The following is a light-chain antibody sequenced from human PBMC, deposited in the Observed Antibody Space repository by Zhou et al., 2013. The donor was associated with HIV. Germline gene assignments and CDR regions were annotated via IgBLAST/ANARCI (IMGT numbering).Light chain of an antibody. CDR1: RGISKS. Sequence: DIQMTQSPSSLSASVGDRVTITCRASRGISKSLAWYQQKAGKAPKLLIYAASRLQSGVPSRFSGSGSGTEFTLAISSLQPEDFATYYCQQSHTIPWTFGQGTKVDIK. J-gene: IGKJ1*01. V-gene: IGKV1-39*01. CDR2: AAS. CDR3: QQSHTIPWT.